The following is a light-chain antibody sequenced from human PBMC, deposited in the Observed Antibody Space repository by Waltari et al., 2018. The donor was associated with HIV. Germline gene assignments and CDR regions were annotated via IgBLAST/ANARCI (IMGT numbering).Light chain of an antibody. CDR3: SSYTSSSTLV. V-gene: IGLV2-14*01. Sequence: QSALTQPASVSGSPGQSITISCTGTRSDVGGYNYVYWFQQHPGKAPQLLIYEVSNRPSGVSNRFSGSKSGNTASLTISGLQAEDEADYYCSSYTSSSTLVFGTGTKVTVL. CDR1: RSDVGGYNY. J-gene: IGLJ1*01. CDR2: EVS.